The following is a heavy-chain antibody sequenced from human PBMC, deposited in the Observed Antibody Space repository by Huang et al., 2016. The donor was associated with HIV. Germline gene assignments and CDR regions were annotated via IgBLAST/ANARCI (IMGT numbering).Heavy chain of an antibody. D-gene: IGHD1-26*01. CDR2: ISGENGNT. CDR1: GNTFSGYG. Sequence: QVQLVQSGAEVKKPGASVKVSCKASGNTFSGYGISWVRQAPGQGLEWRGWISGENGNTNYGENRQGRVTMTTDTSTSTAYMELRSLRSDDTAVYYCARDRRPYSGSYLGYWGQGTLVTVSS. V-gene: IGHV1-18*04. J-gene: IGHJ4*02. CDR3: ARDRRPYSGSYLGY.